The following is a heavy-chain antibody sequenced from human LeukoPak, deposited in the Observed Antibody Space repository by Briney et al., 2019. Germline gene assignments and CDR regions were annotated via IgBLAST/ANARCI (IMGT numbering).Heavy chain of an antibody. J-gene: IGHJ6*02. CDR1: GFTFTNYW. V-gene: IGHV3-74*01. CDR3: ARDLGYCSSTSCYGYGMVV. Sequence: GGSLRLSCAASGFTFTNYWMHWVRQAPGKGLVWVSRINSDGSGTSYADSVKGRFTISRDNAKNTLYLQMNSLRAEDTAVYYCARDLGYCSSTSCYGYGMVVCGQGTTVTVSS. D-gene: IGHD2-2*01. CDR2: INSDGSGT.